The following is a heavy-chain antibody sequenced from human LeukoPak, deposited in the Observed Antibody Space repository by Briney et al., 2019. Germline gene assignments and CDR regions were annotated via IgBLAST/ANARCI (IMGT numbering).Heavy chain of an antibody. CDR2: ISGSGGST. V-gene: IGHV3-23*01. D-gene: IGHD3-3*01. J-gene: IGHJ4*02. CDR1: GFTFSSYA. Sequence: GGSLRLSCATSGFTFSSYAMSWVRQAPGKGLEWVSAISGSGGSTYYADSVKGRFTISRDNSKNTLYLQMNSLRAEDTAVYYCAKADYDFWSGFDYWGQGTLVTVSS. CDR3: AKADYDFWSGFDY.